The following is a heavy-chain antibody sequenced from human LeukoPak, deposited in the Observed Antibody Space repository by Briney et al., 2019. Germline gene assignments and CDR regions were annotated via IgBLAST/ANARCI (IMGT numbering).Heavy chain of an antibody. V-gene: IGHV1-24*01. D-gene: IGHD2-15*01. J-gene: IGHJ6*02. CDR2: IDPEDGET. Sequence: SVKVSCKVSGYTLTELSMHWVRQAPGKGLEWMGGIDPEDGETIYAQKFQGRVTMTEDTSTDTAYMELSSLRSEDTAVYYCATDLDCSGGSCYSSPLTNGMDVWGQGTTVTVSS. CDR1: GYTLTELS. CDR3: ATDLDCSGGSCYSSPLTNGMDV.